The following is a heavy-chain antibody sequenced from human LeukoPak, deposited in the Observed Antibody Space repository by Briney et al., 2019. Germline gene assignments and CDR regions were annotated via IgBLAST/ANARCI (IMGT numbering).Heavy chain of an antibody. CDR2: INHSGST. CDR1: GGSFSGYY. CDR3: AREGGYYYYYYMDV. V-gene: IGHV4-34*01. Sequence: SETLSLTCAVYGGSFSGYYWSWIRQPPGKGLEWIGEINHSGSTNYNPSLKSRVTISVDTSKNQFSLKLSSVTAADTAVYYCAREGGYYYYYYMDVWGKGTTVTISS. D-gene: IGHD2-15*01. J-gene: IGHJ6*03.